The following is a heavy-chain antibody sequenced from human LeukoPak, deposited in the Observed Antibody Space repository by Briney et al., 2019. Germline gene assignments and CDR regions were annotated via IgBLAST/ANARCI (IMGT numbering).Heavy chain of an antibody. CDR1: GFTFSSYA. J-gene: IGHJ4*02. CDR3: AKSFYYNSGSWGIFDY. D-gene: IGHD3-10*01. CDR2: ISGSGGST. Sequence: GGSLRLSCAASGFTFSSYAMSWVRQAPGEGLEWVSGISGSGGSTYYADSVKGRFTISRDNSKNTLYLQMNSLRAEDTAVYYCAKSFYYNSGSWGIFDYWGQGTLVTVSS. V-gene: IGHV3-23*01.